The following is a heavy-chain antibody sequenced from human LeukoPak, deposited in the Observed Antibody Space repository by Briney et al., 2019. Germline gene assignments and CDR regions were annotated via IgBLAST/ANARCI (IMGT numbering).Heavy chain of an antibody. CDR2: VKSKTDGETT. J-gene: IGHJ4*02. CDR1: GFTFSDGW. Sequence: GGSLRLSCAASGFTFSDGWMSWVRQAPGKGLEWVGRVKSKTDGETTDYAAPVKGRFTISRDDSKNTLYPQMNSLKTEDTAVYYCTTGLGRSDFDYWGQGTLVTVSS. CDR3: TTGLGRSDFDY. V-gene: IGHV3-15*01.